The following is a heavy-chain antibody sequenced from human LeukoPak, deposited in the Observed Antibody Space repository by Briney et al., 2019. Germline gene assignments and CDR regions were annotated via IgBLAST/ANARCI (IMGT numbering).Heavy chain of an antibody. Sequence: GRSLRLSCATSAFTFSNYAVSWVRQAPGKGLEWVAFIRNKDYGGTPEYAAPVKGRFTVSRDDSRNIACLQMNSLKTEDTAVYFCTRNSRLITNYFFYFIDVWCKGNTVIVSS. D-gene: IGHD2/OR15-2a*01. CDR1: AFTFSNYA. J-gene: IGHJ6*03. CDR3: TRNSRLITNYFFYFIDV. CDR2: IRNKDYGGTP. V-gene: IGHV3-49*04.